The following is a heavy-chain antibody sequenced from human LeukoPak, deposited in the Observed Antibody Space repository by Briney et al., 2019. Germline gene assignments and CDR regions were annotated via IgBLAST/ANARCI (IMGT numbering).Heavy chain of an antibody. V-gene: IGHV3-48*03. CDR1: GFTFSSYE. CDR3: ASYDSSGYYYSYFDY. J-gene: IGHJ4*02. Sequence: TGGSLRLSCAASGFTFSSYEMNWVRQDPGKGLEWASYISSSGSTIYYADTVKGRFTISRDNSKNSLYLQMNSLRVEDTAVYYCASYDSSGYYYSYFDYWGQGTLVTVSS. CDR2: ISSSGSTI. D-gene: IGHD3-22*01.